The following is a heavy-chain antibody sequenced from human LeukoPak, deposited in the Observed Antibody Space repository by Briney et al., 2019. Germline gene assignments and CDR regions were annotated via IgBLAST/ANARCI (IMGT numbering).Heavy chain of an antibody. D-gene: IGHD1-26*01. CDR3: ARDAGWGYYDL. V-gene: IGHV3-7*01. CDR1: GFTFSISW. CDR2: IDKHGNGK. Sequence: GGSLRLSCVASGFTFSISWVTSVRQAPGKGLEWVANIDKHGNGKYYVDSMTGGFAISREYATNSVFLQMKSLRAEETSVYYCARDAGWGYYDLWGQGTPVTVSS. J-gene: IGHJ4*02.